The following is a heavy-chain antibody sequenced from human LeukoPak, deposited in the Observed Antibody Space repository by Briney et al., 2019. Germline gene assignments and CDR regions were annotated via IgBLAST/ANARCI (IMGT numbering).Heavy chain of an antibody. CDR1: GFTFGDYA. J-gene: IGHJ1*01. CDR2: IRSKAYGGTT. V-gene: IGHV3-49*04. Sequence: SLRLSCTASGFTFGDYAMSWVRQAPGKGLEWVGFIRSKAYGGTTEYAASVKGRFTISRDDSKSIAYLQMNGLKTEDTAVYYCTRASGIFQHWGQGTLVTVSS. CDR3: TRASGIFQH. D-gene: IGHD3-3*01.